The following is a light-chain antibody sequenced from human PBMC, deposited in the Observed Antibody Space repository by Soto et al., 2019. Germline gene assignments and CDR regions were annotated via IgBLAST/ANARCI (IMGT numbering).Light chain of an antibody. J-gene: IGLJ1*01. CDR2: VVT. CDR1: SSDVGGYNY. CDR3: CSHAGDNTYV. Sequence: QSVLTQPPSASGSPGQSVTISCTGTSSDVGGYNYVSWYQQYPGKAPKLIIYVVTKRPSEVPDRFSGSKSGNTASLTVSGLQAEDEADYFCCSHAGDNTYVFGTGTKLTVL. V-gene: IGLV2-8*01.